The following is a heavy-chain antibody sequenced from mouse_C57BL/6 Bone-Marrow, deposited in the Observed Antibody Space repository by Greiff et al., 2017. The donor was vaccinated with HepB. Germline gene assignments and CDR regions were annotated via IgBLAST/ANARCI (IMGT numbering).Heavy chain of an antibody. CDR3: VRHSNLRRGYYAMDY. D-gene: IGHD2-12*01. Sequence: VQLKESGGGLVQPKGSLKLSCAASGFSFNTYAMNWVRQAPGKGLEWVARIRSKSNNYATYYADSVKDRFTISRDDSESMLYLQMNNLKTEDTAMYYCVRHSNLRRGYYAMDYWGQGTSVTVSS. CDR2: IRSKSNNYAT. CDR1: GFSFNTYA. J-gene: IGHJ4*01. V-gene: IGHV10-1*01.